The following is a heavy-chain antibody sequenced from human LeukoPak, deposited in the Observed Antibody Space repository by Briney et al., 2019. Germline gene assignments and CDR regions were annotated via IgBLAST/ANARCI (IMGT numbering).Heavy chain of an antibody. J-gene: IGHJ5*02. D-gene: IGHD5-18*01. CDR3: ARGQGYSYGEDL. V-gene: IGHV4-34*01. Sequence: SETLSLTCAVYGESFSGYYWSWIRQPPGKGLEWIGEINHSGSTNYNPSLKSRVTISVDTSKNQFSLKLSSVTAADTAVYYCARGQGYSYGEDLWGQGTLVTVSS. CDR2: INHSGST. CDR1: GESFSGYY.